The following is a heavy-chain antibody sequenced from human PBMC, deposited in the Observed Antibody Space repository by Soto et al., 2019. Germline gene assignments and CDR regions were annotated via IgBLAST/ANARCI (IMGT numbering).Heavy chain of an antibody. Sequence: SETLSLTCAVYGGSFSGYYWSWIRQPPGKGLEWIGEINHSGSTNYNPSLKSRVTISVDTSKNQFSLKLSSVTAADTAVYYCARERSGCSSTSRYSFYYYMDVWGKGTTVTVSS. CDR2: INHSGST. D-gene: IGHD2-2*01. CDR3: ARERSGCSSTSRYSFYYYMDV. V-gene: IGHV4-34*01. J-gene: IGHJ6*03. CDR1: GGSFSGYY.